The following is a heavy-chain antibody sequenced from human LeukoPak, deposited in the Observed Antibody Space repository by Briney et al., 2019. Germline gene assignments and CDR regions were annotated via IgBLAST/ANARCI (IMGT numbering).Heavy chain of an antibody. D-gene: IGHD6-19*01. J-gene: IGHJ5*02. CDR1: GFTFSSYA. CDR2: ISYDGSNK. Sequence: PWGSLRLSCAASGFTFSSYAMHWVRQTPGKGLEWVAVISYDGSNKYDADSVKGRFTISRDNSKNTLYLQMNSLRGEDTAVYYCARGGSYSSGWLNWFDPWGQGTLVTVSS. CDR3: ARGGSYSSGWLNWFDP. V-gene: IGHV3-30-3*01.